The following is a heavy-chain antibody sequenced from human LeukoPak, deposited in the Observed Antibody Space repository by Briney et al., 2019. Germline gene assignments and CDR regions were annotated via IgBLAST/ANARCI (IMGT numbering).Heavy chain of an antibody. J-gene: IGHJ4*02. CDR2: IYPGDSDT. CDR3: ARHGSRRNYYDSSGYYYY. CDR1: GYSFTSYW. D-gene: IGHD3-22*01. V-gene: IGHV5-51*01. Sequence: GESLKISCKGSGYSFTSYWIGWVRPMPGKGLEWMGIIYPGDSDTRYSPSFQGQVTISADKSISTAYLQWSSLKASDTAMYYCARHGSRRNYYDSSGYYYYWGQGTLVTVSS.